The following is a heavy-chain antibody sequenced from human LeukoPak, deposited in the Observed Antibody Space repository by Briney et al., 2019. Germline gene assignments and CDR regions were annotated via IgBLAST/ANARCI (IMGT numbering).Heavy chain of an antibody. CDR3: AXXGTYDILTGYYSSPNDAFDI. D-gene: IGHD3-9*01. CDR1: GFTVSSNY. V-gene: IGHV3-53*01. J-gene: IGHJ3*02. Sequence: GGSLRLSCAASGFTVSSNYMSWVRQAPGKGLEWVSVIYSGGSTYYADSVKGRFTISRDNSKNTLYLQMNSLRAEDTAVYYCAXXGTYDILTGYYSSPNDAFDIWGQGTMVTVSS. CDR2: IYSGGST.